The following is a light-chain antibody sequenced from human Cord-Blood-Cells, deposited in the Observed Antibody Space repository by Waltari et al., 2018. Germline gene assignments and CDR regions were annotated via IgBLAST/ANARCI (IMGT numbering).Light chain of an antibody. J-gene: IGKJ5*01. CDR1: QSISSY. CDR2: AAS. Sequence: DIQMTQSPSSLSASVGDRVTITCRASQSISSYLNWYQQKPGKAPKLRIYAASSLQSGVPSRFSGSGSGTDFTRTISSLQPEDFATYDCQQSYSTLLTFGQGTRLEIK. V-gene: IGKV1-39*01. CDR3: QQSYSTLLT.